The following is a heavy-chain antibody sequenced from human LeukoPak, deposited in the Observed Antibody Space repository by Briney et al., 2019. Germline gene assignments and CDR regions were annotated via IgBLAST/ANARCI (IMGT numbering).Heavy chain of an antibody. CDR3: AKEWRYCSGGSCYSAREGTILFDY. D-gene: IGHD2-15*01. Sequence: GGSLRLSCAASGFTFSSYAMHWVRQAPGKGLEWVAVISYDGSNKYYADSVKGRFTISRDNSKNTLYLQMNSLRAEDTAVYYCAKEWRYCSGGSCYSAREGTILFDYWGQGTLVTVSS. CDR2: ISYDGSNK. CDR1: GFTFSSYA. J-gene: IGHJ4*02. V-gene: IGHV3-30*04.